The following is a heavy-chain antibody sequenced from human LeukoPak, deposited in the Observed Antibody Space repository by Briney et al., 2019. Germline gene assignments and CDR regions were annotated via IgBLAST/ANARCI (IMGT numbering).Heavy chain of an antibody. CDR1: GGSISSGGYY. CDR2: IYHSGST. Sequence: SQTLSLTCTVSGGSISSGGYYWSWIRQPPGKGLEWIGYIYHSGSTYYNPSLKSRVTISVDRSKNQFSLKLSSVTAADTAVYYCARDVNWGSGYFDYWGQGTLVTVSS. D-gene: IGHD7-27*01. V-gene: IGHV4-30-2*01. CDR3: ARDVNWGSGYFDY. J-gene: IGHJ4*02.